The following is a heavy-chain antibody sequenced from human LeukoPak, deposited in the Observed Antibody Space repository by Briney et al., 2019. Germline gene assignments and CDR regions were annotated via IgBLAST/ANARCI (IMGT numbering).Heavy chain of an antibody. CDR3: AKSGHDYGDYRKYNWFDP. V-gene: IGHV3-33*06. CDR2: VWFDGSNK. D-gene: IGHD4-17*01. J-gene: IGHJ5*02. CDR1: GFAFSSYG. Sequence: PGGSLRLSRAASGFAFSSYGMHWVRQAPGKGLEWVAVVWFDGSNKYYADSVKGRFTISRDNSKSTLYLQMNSLRAEDTAVYYCAKSGHDYGDYRKYNWFDPWGQGTLVTVSS.